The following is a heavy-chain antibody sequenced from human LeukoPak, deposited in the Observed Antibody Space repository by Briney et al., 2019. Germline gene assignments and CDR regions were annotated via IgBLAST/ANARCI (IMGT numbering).Heavy chain of an antibody. CDR2: ISSGGSYE. CDR1: GFTFSSYA. V-gene: IGHV3-30*01. J-gene: IGHJ4*02. D-gene: IGHD3-10*01. Sequence: GGSLRLSCAASGFTFSSYAMHWVRPAPGKGLEWVSIISSGGSYEYYADSVKGRFTISRDNSKNTLYLQLNSLRAEDTAVYYCARDSTYYYASGSSGPHYFDNWGQGTLVTVSS. CDR3: ARDSTYYYASGSSGPHYFDN.